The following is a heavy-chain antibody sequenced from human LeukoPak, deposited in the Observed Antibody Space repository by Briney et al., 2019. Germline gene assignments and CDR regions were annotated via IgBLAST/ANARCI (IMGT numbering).Heavy chain of an antibody. CDR3: ARVGGGYSGSYYFDY. J-gene: IGHJ4*02. D-gene: IGHD1-26*01. CDR2: MNPNSGNT. V-gene: IGHV1-8*01. Sequence: GASVKVSCKASGYTFTSYDINWVRQATGQGLEWMGWMNPNSGNTGYAQKLQGRVTMTRNTSISTAYMELSSLGSEDAAVYYCARVGGGYSGSYYFDYWGQGTLVTVSS. CDR1: GYTFTSYD.